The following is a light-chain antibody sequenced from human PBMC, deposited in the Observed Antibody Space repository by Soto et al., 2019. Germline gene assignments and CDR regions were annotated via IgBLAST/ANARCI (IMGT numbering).Light chain of an antibody. CDR2: GTS. CDR1: QAIRTE. V-gene: IGKV1-6*01. J-gene: IGKJ1*01. Sequence: AIQMTQSPSSLSASVGDRVIITCRASQAIRTELGWYQQRPGKAPKLLIYGTSNLQSGVPSRFSGSGSGTDFTLTINGLQPEDFATYYCLQDYSSPRTFGQGTKVDVK. CDR3: LQDYSSPRT.